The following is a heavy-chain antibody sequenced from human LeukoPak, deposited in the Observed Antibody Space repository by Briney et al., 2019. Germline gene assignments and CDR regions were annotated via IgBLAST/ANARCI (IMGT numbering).Heavy chain of an antibody. V-gene: IGHV4-39*07. CDR1: GGSISSSSYY. Sequence: SETLSLTCTVSGGSISSSSYYWGWIRQPPGKGLEWIGSIYYSGSTNYNPSLKSRVTISVDTSKNQFSLKLSSVTAADTAVYYCARGLVPDDYWGQGTLVTVSS. CDR3: ARGLVPDDY. J-gene: IGHJ4*02. D-gene: IGHD2-2*01. CDR2: IYYSGST.